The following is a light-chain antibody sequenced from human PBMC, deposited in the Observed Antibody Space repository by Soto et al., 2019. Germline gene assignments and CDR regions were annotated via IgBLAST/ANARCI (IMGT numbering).Light chain of an antibody. J-gene: IGKJ5*01. Sequence: EIVLTQSPGTLSLSPGERATLSCRASQSVSSAYLAWYQQKPGQAPRLLIYGVSSRATGISDRFSGSGSGTDFTLTIGRLEPEDFAVYYCQQRSNWSITFGQGTRLEI. V-gene: IGKV3D-20*02. CDR3: QQRSNWSIT. CDR2: GVS. CDR1: QSVSSAY.